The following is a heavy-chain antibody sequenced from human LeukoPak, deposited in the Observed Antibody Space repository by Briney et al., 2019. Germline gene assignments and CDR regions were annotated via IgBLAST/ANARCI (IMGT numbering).Heavy chain of an antibody. CDR1: GFTFSDTW. J-gene: IGHJ3*02. V-gene: IGHV3-74*01. CDR3: AKGIRGSGWFGGAFDI. Sequence: GGSLRLSCAASGFTFSDTWMHWVRQAPGEGLVWVSRMRSDGSDTRYAESVKGRFTISRDNAKNTLYLQMNSLRAEDTAVYYCAKGIRGSGWFGGAFDIWGQGTMVTVSS. CDR2: MRSDGSDT. D-gene: IGHD6-19*01.